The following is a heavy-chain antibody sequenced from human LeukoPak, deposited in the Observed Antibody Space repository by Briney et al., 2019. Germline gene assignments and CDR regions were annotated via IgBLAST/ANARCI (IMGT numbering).Heavy chain of an antibody. CDR3: ARDLIVVVVAATYRDYYYYGMDV. J-gene: IGHJ6*02. D-gene: IGHD2-15*01. CDR2: ISYDGSNK. V-gene: IGHV3-30-3*01. CDR1: GFTFSSYA. Sequence: GGSLRLSCAASGFTFSSYAMHWVRQAPGKGLEWVAVISYDGSNKYYADSVKGRFTISRDNSKNTLYLQMNSPRAEDTAVYYCARDLIVVVVAATYRDYYYYGMDVWGQGTTVTVSS.